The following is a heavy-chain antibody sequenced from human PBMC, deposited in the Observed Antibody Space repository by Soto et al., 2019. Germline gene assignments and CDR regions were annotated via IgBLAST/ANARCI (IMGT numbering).Heavy chain of an antibody. CDR2: TRNKPNSYIT. J-gene: IGHJ4*02. D-gene: IGHD3-10*01. Sequence: EVQLVESGGGLVQPGGSLRLSCAASGFTFSDHYMDWVRQAPGKGLEWVGRTRNKPNSYITEYAASVKGRFTISRDDSENSLYLQMNSLKSEDTAVYYCARVWFGELFPDYWGQGTLVTVSS. V-gene: IGHV3-72*01. CDR3: ARVWFGELFPDY. CDR1: GFTFSDHY.